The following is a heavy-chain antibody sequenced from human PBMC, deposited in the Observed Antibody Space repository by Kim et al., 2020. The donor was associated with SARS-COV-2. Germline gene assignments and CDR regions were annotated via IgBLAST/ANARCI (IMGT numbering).Heavy chain of an antibody. V-gene: IGHV4-59*08. CDR2: INNYGST. D-gene: IGHD6-6*01. J-gene: IGHJ6*02. CDR1: GGSISNYY. CDR3: ARHASSAYYYGMDV. Sequence: SETLSLTCTVSGGSISNYYWNWIRQPPGKGLEWIGFINNYGSTLYNPSLKSRATMSVDASKNKFSLKLTSVTAADTAVYFCARHASSAYYYGMDVWGQG.